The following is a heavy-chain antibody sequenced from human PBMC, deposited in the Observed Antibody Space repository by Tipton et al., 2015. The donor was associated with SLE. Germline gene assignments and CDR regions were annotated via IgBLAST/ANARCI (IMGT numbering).Heavy chain of an antibody. D-gene: IGHD4-17*01. CDR1: GFTFSSYA. V-gene: IGHV3-23*01. CDR2: ISGSGGST. CDR3: AKGYLGTTVTKEGGAFDI. J-gene: IGHJ3*02. Sequence: SLRLSCAASGFTFSSYAMSWVRRAPGKGLEWVSAISGSGGSTYYADSVKGRFTISRDNSKNTLYLQMNSLRAEDTAVYYCAKGYLGTTVTKEGGAFDIWGQGTMVPVSS.